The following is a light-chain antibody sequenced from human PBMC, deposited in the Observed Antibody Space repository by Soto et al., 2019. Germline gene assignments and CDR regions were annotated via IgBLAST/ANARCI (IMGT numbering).Light chain of an antibody. V-gene: IGKV1-33*01. CDR3: QQYENLPT. Sequence: DIQMTQSPSSLSASVGDRVTITCQASQNINNYLNWYQQKPGRAPKLLIYNASNLEAGVPSRLRGSGSRTEFTFNISRLQQEDIATYYCQQYENLPTFGQGTRLEI. CDR2: NAS. CDR1: QNINNY. J-gene: IGKJ5*01.